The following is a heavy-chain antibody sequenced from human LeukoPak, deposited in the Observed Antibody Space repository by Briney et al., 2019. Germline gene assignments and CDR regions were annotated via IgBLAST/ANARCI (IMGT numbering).Heavy chain of an antibody. CDR1: GFTFGSDR. CDR3: VRGGFNGN. Sequence: GGSLRLSCIASGFTFGSDRMHWVRQVPGKGLVWVSRIDNDGTGALYADAVEGRFTISRGNAKNMLYLQMSSLTADDTAIYYCVRGGFNGNWGQGTLVTVSS. CDR2: IDNDGTGA. J-gene: IGHJ4*02. V-gene: IGHV3-74*03. D-gene: IGHD2-8*01.